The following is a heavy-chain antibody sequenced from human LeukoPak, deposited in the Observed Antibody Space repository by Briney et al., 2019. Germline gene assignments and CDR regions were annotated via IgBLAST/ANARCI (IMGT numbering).Heavy chain of an antibody. D-gene: IGHD3-10*01. CDR1: EFTFSSYT. J-gene: IGHJ3*02. CDR3: AREGYGSHALDI. CDR2: ISTGGTTM. V-gene: IGHV3-48*02. Sequence: GGSLRLSCAASEFTFSSYTMNWVRQAPGRGLEWVSYISTGGTTMSYADSVKGRFAISRDNAKNSLYLQMNSRRDEDTAVYYCAREGYGSHALDIWGQGTMVTVSS.